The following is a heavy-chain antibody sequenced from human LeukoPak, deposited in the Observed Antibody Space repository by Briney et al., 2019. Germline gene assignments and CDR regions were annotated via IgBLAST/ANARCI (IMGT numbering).Heavy chain of an antibody. D-gene: IGHD6-13*01. CDR3: ARHIAAAGNWFDP. CDR1: GGSISSSSYY. Sequence: SETLSLTCTVSGGSISSSSYYWGWIRQPPGKGLEWIGSIYYSGSTYYNPSLKSRVTISVDTSKNQFSLKLSSVTAADTGVYYCARHIAAAGNWFDPWGQGTLVTVSS. V-gene: IGHV4-39*01. J-gene: IGHJ5*02. CDR2: IYYSGST.